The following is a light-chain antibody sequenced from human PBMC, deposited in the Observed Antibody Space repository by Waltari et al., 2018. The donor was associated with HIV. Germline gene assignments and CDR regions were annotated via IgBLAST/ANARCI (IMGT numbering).Light chain of an antibody. Sequence: QSVLTQPPSASGPPGQRVTLPFSGRSSNIGSNYVYWYQQLPGTAPKLLIYRNNQRPSGVPDRFSGSKSGTSASLAISGLRSEDEADYYCATWDDSLSVVVFGGGTKLTVL. V-gene: IGLV1-47*01. CDR1: SSNIGSNY. CDR3: ATWDDSLSVVV. J-gene: IGLJ2*01. CDR2: RNN.